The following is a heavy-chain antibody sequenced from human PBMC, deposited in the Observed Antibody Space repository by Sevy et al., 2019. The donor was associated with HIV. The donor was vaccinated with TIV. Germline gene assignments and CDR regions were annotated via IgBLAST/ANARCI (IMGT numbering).Heavy chain of an antibody. CDR3: AKDASSSWTGGTFQH. CDR2: ISASGGST. D-gene: IGHD6-13*01. J-gene: IGHJ1*01. V-gene: IGHV3-23*01. CDR1: GFIFSGYV. Sequence: GGSLRLSCAASGFIFSGYVMSWVRQAPGKGLEWVSGISASGGSTYYGDSVKGRFTVSRDNSKNTLYLEMNSLRAEDTAVYDCAKDASSSWTGGTFQHWGQGTLVTVSS.